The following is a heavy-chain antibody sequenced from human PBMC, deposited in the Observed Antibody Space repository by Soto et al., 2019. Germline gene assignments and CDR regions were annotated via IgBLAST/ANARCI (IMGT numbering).Heavy chain of an antibody. D-gene: IGHD6-13*01. Sequence: EVQLLESGGGLVQPGGSLRLSCAASGFTFSTYAMNWVRQAPGKGLEWVSLIISSGGSTYYADSVKGWFTISRDNSKNTLYLQMNSLRADDTAVYYCAKAEGSSYGTEYSQHWGQGTLVTVSS. J-gene: IGHJ1*01. CDR1: GFTFSTYA. CDR2: IISSGGST. CDR3: AKAEGSSYGTEYSQH. V-gene: IGHV3-23*01.